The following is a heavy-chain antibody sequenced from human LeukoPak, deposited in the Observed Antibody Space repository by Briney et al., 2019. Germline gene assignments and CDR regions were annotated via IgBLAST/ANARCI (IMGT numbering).Heavy chain of an antibody. V-gene: IGHV3-33*06. J-gene: IGHJ5*02. CDR2: IWSDGSNK. Sequence: TGGSLRLSCAASGFMFSNYGMHWVRQAPGKGLEWVAVIWSDGSNKVYADSVKGRFSISRDNSKSTLYLQMNSLGVEDTAVYYCAKDASGPYSSLFDPWGQGTLVIVSS. CDR3: AKDASGPYSSLFDP. D-gene: IGHD6-19*01. CDR1: GFMFSNYG.